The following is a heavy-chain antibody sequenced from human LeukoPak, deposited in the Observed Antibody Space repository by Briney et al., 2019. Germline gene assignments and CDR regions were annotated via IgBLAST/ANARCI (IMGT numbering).Heavy chain of an antibody. D-gene: IGHD2-2*01. Sequence: SETLSLTCAVYGGSFSGYYWSWIRQPPGKGLEWIGEINHSGSTNYNPSLKSRVTISVDTSKNQFSLKLSSVTAADTAVYYCARGPSYCSSTSCYGYYYMDVWGQGTLVTVSS. CDR3: ARGPSYCSSTSCYGYYYMDV. J-gene: IGHJ6*03. CDR2: INHSGST. CDR1: GGSFSGYY. V-gene: IGHV4-34*01.